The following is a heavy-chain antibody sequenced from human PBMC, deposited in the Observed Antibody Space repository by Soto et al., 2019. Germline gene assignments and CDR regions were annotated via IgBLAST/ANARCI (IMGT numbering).Heavy chain of an antibody. V-gene: IGHV4-59*08. CDR3: ARQEYDFWSGYYGYYYMDV. J-gene: IGHJ6*03. CDR2: IYYSGST. CDR1: GGSVSSYY. D-gene: IGHD3-3*01. Sequence: PSETLSLTCTVSGGSVSSYYWSWIRQPPGKGLEWIGYIYYSGSTNYNPSLKSRVTISVDTSKNQFSLKLSSVTAADTAVYYCARQEYDFWSGYYGYYYMDVWGKRTTVTVSS.